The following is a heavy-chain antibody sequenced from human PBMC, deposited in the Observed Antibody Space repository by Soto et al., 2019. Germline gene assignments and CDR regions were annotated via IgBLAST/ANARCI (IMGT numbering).Heavy chain of an antibody. J-gene: IGHJ4*02. CDR1: GGTFSSYA. V-gene: IGHV1-69*01. Sequence: QVQLVQSGAEVKKPGSSVKVSCKAFGGTFSSYAISWVRQAPGQGLEWMGGIIPIFGTANYTQKFQGRVTITADESTSTAYMELSSLRSEDTAVYCCARENGYIGRGFHFDYWGQGTLVTVSS. CDR3: ARENGYIGRGFHFDY. CDR2: IIPIFGTA. D-gene: IGHD1-26*01.